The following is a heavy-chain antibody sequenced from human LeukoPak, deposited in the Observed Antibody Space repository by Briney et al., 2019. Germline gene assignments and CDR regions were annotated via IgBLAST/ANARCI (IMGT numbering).Heavy chain of an antibody. V-gene: IGHV3-21*01. Sequence: GGSLRLSCAASGFTFSSYSMNWVRQAPGKGLEWVSSISSSSSYIYYADSVKGRFTISRDNAKNSLYLQMNSLRVEDTALYYCASDAINYYGSGSIDYWGQGTLVTVSS. CDR3: ASDAINYYGSGSIDY. D-gene: IGHD3-10*01. CDR1: GFTFSSYS. J-gene: IGHJ4*02. CDR2: ISSSSSYI.